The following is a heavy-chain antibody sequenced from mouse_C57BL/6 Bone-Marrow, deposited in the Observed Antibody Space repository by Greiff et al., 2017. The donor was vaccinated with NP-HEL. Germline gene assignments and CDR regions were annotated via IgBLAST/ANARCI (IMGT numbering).Heavy chain of an antibody. D-gene: IGHD1-1*01. CDR1: GFTFSDYG. J-gene: IGHJ4*01. CDR2: ISNLAYSI. Sequence: EVQLVESGGGLVQPGGSLKLSCAASGFTFSDYGMAWVRQAPRKGPEWVAFISNLAYSIYYADTVTGRFTISRANAKNTLYLEMSSLRSEDTAMYYCARLITTVVAFYAMDYWGQGTSVTVSS. CDR3: ARLITTVVAFYAMDY. V-gene: IGHV5-15*01.